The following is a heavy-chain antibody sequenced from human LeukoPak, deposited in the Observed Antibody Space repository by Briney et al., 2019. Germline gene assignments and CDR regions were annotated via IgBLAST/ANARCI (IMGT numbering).Heavy chain of an antibody. Sequence: GGTLRLSCAASGFTFRTSGMSWVRQAPGKGLEWVSAISGSGVSTYYADSVKGRFTISRDNAKNTLYLQMNSLRAEDTAVYYCARGPSLDIVVVVAAGFDPWGQGTLSPSPQ. CDR1: GFTFRTSG. CDR3: ARGPSLDIVVVVAAGFDP. CDR2: ISGSGVST. D-gene: IGHD2-15*01. V-gene: IGHV3-23*01. J-gene: IGHJ5*02.